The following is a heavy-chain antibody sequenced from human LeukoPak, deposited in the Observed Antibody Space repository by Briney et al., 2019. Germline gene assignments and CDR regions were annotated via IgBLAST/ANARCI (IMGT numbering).Heavy chain of an antibody. V-gene: IGHV3-9*01. CDR3: AKDTPRTTYDSSGYDDY. CDR1: GFTFDDYA. J-gene: IGHJ4*02. CDR2: ISRNSGSI. Sequence: GRSLRLSCAASGFTFDDYAMHWVRQAPGKGLEWVSGISRNSGSIGYADSVKGRFTISRDNAKNSLYLQMNSLRAEDTALYYCAKDTPRTTYDSSGYDDYWGQGTLVTVSS. D-gene: IGHD3-22*01.